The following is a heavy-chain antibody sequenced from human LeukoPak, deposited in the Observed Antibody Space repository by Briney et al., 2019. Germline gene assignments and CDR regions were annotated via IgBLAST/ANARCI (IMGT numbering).Heavy chain of an antibody. CDR1: GFTFRSNW. Sequence: HPGGSLRLSCAASGFTFRSNWMNWVRQAPGKGLEWVAHVQPDGSAKIYADSVKGRFTISRDNAKDSVYLQMNSLRVEDTAVYYCARDFFGWSSLGHWGHGTLVTVSS. J-gene: IGHJ4*01. D-gene: IGHD6-19*01. CDR3: ARDFFGWSSLGH. V-gene: IGHV3-7*01. CDR2: VQPDGSAK.